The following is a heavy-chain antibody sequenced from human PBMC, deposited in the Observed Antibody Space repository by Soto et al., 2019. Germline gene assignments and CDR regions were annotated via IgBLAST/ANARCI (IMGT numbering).Heavy chain of an antibody. CDR3: ARDSDYYGSGSYYSLLYYYYYGMDV. CDR1: GFTFSSYG. D-gene: IGHD3-10*01. CDR2: IWYDGSNK. J-gene: IGHJ6*02. V-gene: IGHV3-33*01. Sequence: GGSLRLSCAASGFTFSSYGMHWVRQAPGKGLEWVAVIWYDGSNKYYADSVKGRFTISRDNSKNTLYLQMNSLRAEDTAVYYCARDSDYYGSGSYYSLLYYYYYGMDVWGQGTTVTVSS.